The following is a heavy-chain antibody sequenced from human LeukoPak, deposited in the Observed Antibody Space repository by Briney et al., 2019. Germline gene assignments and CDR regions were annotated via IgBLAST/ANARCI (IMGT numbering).Heavy chain of an antibody. J-gene: IGHJ4*02. V-gene: IGHV3-23*01. CDR3: AKRLGYNFDY. Sequence: GGSLRLSCAASGFTFSNYAMSWVRQAPGKGLEWVSATSGSGTTTTYADSVKGRFTISRDNSKNTLYLQVNSLRAEGTAIYYCAKRLGYNFDYWGQGTLVTVSS. D-gene: IGHD5-18*01. CDR1: GFTFSNYA. CDR2: TSGSGTTT.